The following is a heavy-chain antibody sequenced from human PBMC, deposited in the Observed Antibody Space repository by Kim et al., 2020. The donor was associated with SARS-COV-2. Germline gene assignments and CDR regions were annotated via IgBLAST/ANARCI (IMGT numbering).Heavy chain of an antibody. V-gene: IGHV3-30*04. Sequence: GGSLRLSCAASGFTFSSYAMHWVRQAPGKGLEWVAVISYDGSNKYYADSVKGRFTISRDNSKNTLYLQMNSLRAEDTAVYYCARLDYYGSVSYYMGYYYDGMGVWGLGTTVTVSS. CDR3: ARLDYYGSVSYYMGYYYDGMGV. CDR1: GFTFSSYA. CDR2: ISYDGSNK. J-gene: IGHJ6*02. D-gene: IGHD3-10*01.